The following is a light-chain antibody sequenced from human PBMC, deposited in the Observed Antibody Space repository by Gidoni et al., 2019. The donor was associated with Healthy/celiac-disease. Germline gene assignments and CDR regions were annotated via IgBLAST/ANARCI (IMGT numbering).Light chain of an antibody. CDR2: AAS. CDR3: QQSYSTPH. CDR1: QSISSY. Sequence: DSQMTQSPSSLSASVGDRVTITFRASQSISSYVNWYQQKPGKAPKLLIYAASSLQSGVPSRFSGSGSGTDFTLTISRLQPEDFATYYCQQSYSTPHFGPGTKVDIK. V-gene: IGKV1-39*01. J-gene: IGKJ3*01.